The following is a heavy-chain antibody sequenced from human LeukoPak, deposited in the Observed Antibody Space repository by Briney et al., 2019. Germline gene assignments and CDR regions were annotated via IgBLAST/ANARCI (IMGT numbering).Heavy chain of an antibody. J-gene: IGHJ4*02. V-gene: IGHV1-18*04. CDR1: GYTFTGYY. Sequence: ASVKVSCKASGYTFTGYYMHWVRQAPGQGLEWMGWISAYNGNTNYAQKLQGRVTMTTDTSTSTAYMELRSLRSDDTAVYYCARFIVVVPAAMEGFDYWGQGTLVTVSS. CDR2: ISAYNGNT. D-gene: IGHD2-2*01. CDR3: ARFIVVVPAAMEGFDY.